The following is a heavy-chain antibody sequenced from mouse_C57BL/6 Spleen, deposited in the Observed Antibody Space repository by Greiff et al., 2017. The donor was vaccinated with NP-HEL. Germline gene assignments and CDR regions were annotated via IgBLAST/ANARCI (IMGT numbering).Heavy chain of an antibody. D-gene: IGHD2-3*01. CDR1: GYTFTSYG. V-gene: IGHV1-81*01. CDR2: IYPRSGNT. J-gene: IGHJ1*03. CDR3: ARSWDGYYVGYFDV. Sequence: VQLQQSGAELARPGASVKLSCKASGYTFTSYGISWVKQRTGQGLEWIGEIYPRSGNTYYNEKFKGKATLTADKSSSTAYMELRSLTSEDSAVYFCARSWDGYYVGYFDVWGTGTTVTVSS.